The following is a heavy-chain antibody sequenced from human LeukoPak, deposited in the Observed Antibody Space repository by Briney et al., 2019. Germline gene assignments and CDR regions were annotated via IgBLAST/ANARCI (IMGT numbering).Heavy chain of an antibody. CDR2: IHPNSGGT. Sequence: ASVKVSCKASGYTFTGYYLHWVRQAPGQGLEWMGWIHPNSGGTNYAQKFQGRVTMTRDTSISTAYMELCSLRSDDTAVYYCARLAAVPGWGQGTLVTVSS. V-gene: IGHV1-2*02. J-gene: IGHJ1*01. CDR1: GYTFTGYY. CDR3: ARLAAVPG. D-gene: IGHD6-19*01.